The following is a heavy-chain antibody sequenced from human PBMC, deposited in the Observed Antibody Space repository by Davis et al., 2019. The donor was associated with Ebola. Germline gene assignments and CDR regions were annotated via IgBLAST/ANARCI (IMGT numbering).Heavy chain of an antibody. CDR2: IKDDGSEK. D-gene: IGHD3-10*01. Sequence: GESLKIPCTASGFTFGDYWMSGVRQAPGKGLEWVANIKDDGSEKFYVDSVRGRFTISRDNSKKSLFLQMNSLRVEDTAVYFCARGDPLWPFDHWGQGTLVTVSS. J-gene: IGHJ4*02. V-gene: IGHV3-7*03. CDR1: GFTFGDYW. CDR3: ARGDPLWPFDH.